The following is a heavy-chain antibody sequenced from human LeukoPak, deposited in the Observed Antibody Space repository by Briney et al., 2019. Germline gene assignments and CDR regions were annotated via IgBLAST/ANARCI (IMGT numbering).Heavy chain of an antibody. V-gene: IGHV1-46*01. Sequence: AAVKVSCKASGCTVTSWYMQWVGQAPGQGGEGMGRINPSGGRTSYAQKCQGRGTMTRDKATGTVYMEVSSLRSEDTAVYYCAREPDLYYDSSGTIHYWGQGTLVTASS. CDR3: AREPDLYYDSSGTIHY. CDR2: INPSGGRT. D-gene: IGHD3-22*01. CDR1: GCTVTSWY. J-gene: IGHJ4*02.